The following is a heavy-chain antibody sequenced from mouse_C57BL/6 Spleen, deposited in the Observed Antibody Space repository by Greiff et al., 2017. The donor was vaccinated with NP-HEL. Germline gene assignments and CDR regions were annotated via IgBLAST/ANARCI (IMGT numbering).Heavy chain of an antibody. V-gene: IGHV14-4*01. Sequence: EVKLMESGAELVRPGASVKLSCTASGFNIKDDYMHWVKQRPEQGLEWIGWIDPENGDTEYASKFQGKATITADTSSNTAYLQLSSLTSEDTAVYYCTPYSNYGAMDYWGQGTSVTVSS. D-gene: IGHD2-5*01. CDR1: GFNIKDDY. CDR2: IDPENGDT. J-gene: IGHJ4*01. CDR3: TPYSNYGAMDY.